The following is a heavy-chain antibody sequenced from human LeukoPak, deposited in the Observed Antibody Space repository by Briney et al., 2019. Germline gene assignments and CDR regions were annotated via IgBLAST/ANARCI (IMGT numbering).Heavy chain of an antibody. Sequence: GGSLRLSCAASGFTFSSYAMNWVRQAPGKGLEWMGWISAYNGNTNYAQKLQGRVTMTTDTSTSTAYMELRSLRSDDTAVYYCARDRYYYDSSGYYPIDYWGQGTLVTVSS. V-gene: IGHV1-18*01. CDR1: GFTFSSYA. CDR3: ARDRYYYDSSGYYPIDY. D-gene: IGHD3-22*01. CDR2: ISAYNGNT. J-gene: IGHJ4*02.